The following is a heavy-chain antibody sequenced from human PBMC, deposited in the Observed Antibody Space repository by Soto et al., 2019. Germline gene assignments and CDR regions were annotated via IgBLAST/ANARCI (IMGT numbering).Heavy chain of an antibody. CDR2: ISYSGNT. V-gene: IGHV4-31*03. CDR1: GGSVNVGDHY. Sequence: QVQLQESGPGLVKPSETLSLTCTVSGGSVNVGDHYWSWIRQFPGRGLEWIGYISYSGNTYYNPSLKGRVTLSLDISKSQFSLKLASVTAADTAVYYCAREEVAYFSSGSHNWFDPWGQGTLVTVSS. J-gene: IGHJ5*02. D-gene: IGHD3-10*01. CDR3: AREEVAYFSSGSHNWFDP.